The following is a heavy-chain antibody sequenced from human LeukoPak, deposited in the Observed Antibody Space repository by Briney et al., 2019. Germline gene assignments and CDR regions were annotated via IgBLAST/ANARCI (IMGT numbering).Heavy chain of an antibody. Sequence: SETLSLTCAVSGGSISSSNWWGWVRQPPGKGLEWIGQMSHSGSTDYNPSLKSRVTISVDKSKNQFSLRLSSVTAADTAVYYCARGVRWLQLSYFDYWGQGTLVTVSS. V-gene: IGHV4-4*02. CDR2: MSHSGST. CDR1: GGSISSSNW. J-gene: IGHJ4*02. D-gene: IGHD5-24*01. CDR3: ARGVRWLQLSYFDY.